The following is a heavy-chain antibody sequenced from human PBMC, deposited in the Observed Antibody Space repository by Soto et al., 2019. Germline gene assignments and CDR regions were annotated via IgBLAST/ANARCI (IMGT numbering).Heavy chain of an antibody. Sequence: TSETLSLTCTVPGGSISSSSYYWGWIRQPPGKGLEWIGSIYYSGSTYYNPSLKSRVTISVDTSKNQFSLKLSSVTAADTAVYYCVSDVCKRGYWGQGTLVTVSS. V-gene: IGHV4-39*01. CDR3: VSDVCKRGY. CDR1: GGSISSSSYY. CDR2: IYYSGST. J-gene: IGHJ4*02.